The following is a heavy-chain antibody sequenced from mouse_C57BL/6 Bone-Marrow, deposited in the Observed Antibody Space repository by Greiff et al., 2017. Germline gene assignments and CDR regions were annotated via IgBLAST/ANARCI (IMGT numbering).Heavy chain of an antibody. CDR1: GYTFTSYW. D-gene: IGHD2-5*01. Sequence: QVQLQQPGAELVKPGASVKMSCKASGYTFTSYWITWVKQRPGQGLEWIGDIYPGSGSTNYNEKFKSKATVTVDTSSSTAYMQRSSLTSEDSAVYYCARPYYSNYWYFDVWGTGTTVTVSS. J-gene: IGHJ1*03. CDR3: ARPYYSNYWYFDV. CDR2: IYPGSGST. V-gene: IGHV1-55*01.